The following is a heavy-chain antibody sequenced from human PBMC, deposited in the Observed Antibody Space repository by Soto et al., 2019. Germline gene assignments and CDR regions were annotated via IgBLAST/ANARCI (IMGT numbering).Heavy chain of an antibody. CDR3: AEERYYYDSSGYVSDY. D-gene: IGHD3-22*01. J-gene: IGHJ4*02. V-gene: IGHV4-30-4*01. CDR1: GGSISSGDYY. Sequence: SETLSLTCTVSGGSISSGDYYWRWIRQPPGKGLEWIGYIYYSGSTYYNPSLKSRVTISVDTSKNQFSLKLSSVTAADTAVYYCAEERYYYDSSGYVSDYWGQGTLVTVS. CDR2: IYYSGST.